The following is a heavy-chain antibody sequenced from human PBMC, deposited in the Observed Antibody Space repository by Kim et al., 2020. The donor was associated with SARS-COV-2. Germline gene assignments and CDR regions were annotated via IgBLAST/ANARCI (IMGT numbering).Heavy chain of an antibody. V-gene: IGHV4-34*01. D-gene: IGHD3-3*01. Sequence: NYNPSLKSRVTISVDTSKNQFSLKLSSVTAADTAVYYCAHPESFSRAIRYWGQGTLVTVSS. J-gene: IGHJ4*02. CDR3: AHPESFSRAIRY.